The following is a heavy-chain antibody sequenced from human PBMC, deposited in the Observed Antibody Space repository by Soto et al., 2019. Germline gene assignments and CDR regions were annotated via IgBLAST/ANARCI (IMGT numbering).Heavy chain of an antibody. D-gene: IGHD6-13*01. CDR3: AKIWEYSSSWYFTVPGRNYFDY. CDR2: ISGSGGST. V-gene: IGHV3-23*01. J-gene: IGHJ4*02. Sequence: GGSLSLSCAASGFTFSSYAMSWVRQAPGKGLEWVSAISGSGGSTYYADAVNGRFTISRDNSKNTLYLQMNSLRAEDTAVYYCAKIWEYSSSWYFTVPGRNYFDYWGQGTLVTVSS. CDR1: GFTFSSYA.